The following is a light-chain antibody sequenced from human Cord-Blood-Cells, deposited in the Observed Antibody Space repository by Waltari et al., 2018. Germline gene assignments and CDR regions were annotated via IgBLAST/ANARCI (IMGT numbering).Light chain of an antibody. CDR2: DVS. CDR3: SSYTSSSTWV. V-gene: IGLV2-14*01. CDR1: SSDVGGYNS. J-gene: IGLJ3*02. Sequence: SALTQPASVSGSPGQSITISCTGTSSDVGGYNSVSWYQQHPGKAPKLMIYDVSNRPSGVSNRFSGSKSGNTASLTISGLQAEDEADYYCSSYTSSSTWVFGGGTKLTVL.